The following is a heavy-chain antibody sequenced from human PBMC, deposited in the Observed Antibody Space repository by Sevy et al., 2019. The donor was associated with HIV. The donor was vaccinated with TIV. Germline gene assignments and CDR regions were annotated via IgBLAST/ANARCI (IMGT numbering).Heavy chain of an antibody. CDR1: GYSFTSYW. Sequence: GESLKSSCKGSGYSFTSYWIGWVRQMPGKGLEWMGIIYPGDSDTRYSPSFQGQVTISADKSISTAYLQWSSLKASDTAMYYCARRIAVAGTGGMEDYRGQGTLVTVSS. D-gene: IGHD6-19*01. CDR2: IYPGDSDT. J-gene: IGHJ4*02. CDR3: ARRIAVAGTGGMEDY. V-gene: IGHV5-51*01.